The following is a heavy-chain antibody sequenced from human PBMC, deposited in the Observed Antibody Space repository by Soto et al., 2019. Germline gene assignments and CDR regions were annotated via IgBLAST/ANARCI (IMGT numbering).Heavy chain of an antibody. D-gene: IGHD3-22*01. CDR3: SRGTYYPQSSGLHADY. CDR1: GFSFNDYA. J-gene: IGHJ4*02. CDR2: ISSDGHHQ. Sequence: QVQLVESGGGEVQPGGSLRVSCATSGFSFNDYAMYWVRQAPGQGLEWVAIISSDGHHQFYLDNLRGRFTVSRDNSKNTLYLQMNSRRPEDKAVYYCSRGTYYPQSSGLHADYWGPGTVVTVSS. V-gene: IGHV3-30*03.